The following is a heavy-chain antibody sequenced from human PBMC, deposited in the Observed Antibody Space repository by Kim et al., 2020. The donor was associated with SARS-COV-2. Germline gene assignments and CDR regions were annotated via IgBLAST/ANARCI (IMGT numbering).Heavy chain of an antibody. V-gene: IGHV3-48*03. Sequence: GGSLRLSCTGSAFTFSSYEMNWIRQAPGKGPEWVSYIGTSTSTTYYADSVRGRFTISRDNAKNSLYLEMNSLRAEDTAVYYCARVYCGYNCHSYHDYYYYGMDVWDQGTTVTVTS. J-gene: IGHJ6*02. CDR1: AFTFSSYE. CDR3: ARVYCGYNCHSYHDYYYYGMDV. CDR2: IGTSTSTT. D-gene: IGHD2-21*01.